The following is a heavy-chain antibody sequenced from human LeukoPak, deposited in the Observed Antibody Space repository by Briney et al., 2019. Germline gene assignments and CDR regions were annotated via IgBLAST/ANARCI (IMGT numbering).Heavy chain of an antibody. D-gene: IGHD4-17*01. CDR1: GFTFSSYG. Sequence: PGGSLRLSCAASGFTFSSYGMHWVRQAPGKGLEWVSSISSSSSYIYYADSVKGRFTISRDNAKNSLYLQMNSLRAEDTAVYYCAREWSGDYVFDYWGQGTLVTVSS. CDR2: ISSSSSYI. J-gene: IGHJ4*02. CDR3: AREWSGDYVFDY. V-gene: IGHV3-21*01.